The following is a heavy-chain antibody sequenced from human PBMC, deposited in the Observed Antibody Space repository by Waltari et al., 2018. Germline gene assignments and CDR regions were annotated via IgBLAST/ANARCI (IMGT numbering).Heavy chain of an antibody. CDR1: GFTFSDAW. CDR3: ATDYGDYGVFDY. CDR2: IKSKTAGGTT. J-gene: IGHJ4*02. D-gene: IGHD4-17*01. Sequence: EVQLVESGGGLVKPGGSLRLFCEGSGFTFSDAWMSGVRQAPGRGVEWVGRIKSKTAGGTTDYAAPVKGRFTISRDDSKYTLYLQMNSLKTEDTAVYYCATDYGDYGVFDYWGQGTLVTVSS. V-gene: IGHV3-15*01.